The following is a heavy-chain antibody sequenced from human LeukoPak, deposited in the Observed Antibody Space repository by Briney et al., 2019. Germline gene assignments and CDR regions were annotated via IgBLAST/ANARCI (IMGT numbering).Heavy chain of an antibody. CDR3: ARDFAYYDFWSGYRSGPYGMDV. J-gene: IGHJ6*02. Sequence: PGGSLRLSCAASGFTFSSYSMNWVRQAPGKGLEWVSSISSSSSYVYYADSVKGRFTISRDNAKNSLYLQMHSLRAEDTAVYYCARDFAYYDFWSGYRSGPYGMDVWGQGTTVTVSS. D-gene: IGHD3-3*01. CDR1: GFTFSSYS. CDR2: ISSSSSYV. V-gene: IGHV3-21*01.